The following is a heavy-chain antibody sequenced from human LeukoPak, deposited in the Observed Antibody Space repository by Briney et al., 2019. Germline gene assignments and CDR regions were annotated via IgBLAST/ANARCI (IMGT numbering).Heavy chain of an antibody. V-gene: IGHV3-30*03. D-gene: IGHD4-17*01. CDR3: ARKAYYGDYFDY. Sequence: QPGGSLRLSCAASGFTFSDYYMSWIRQAPGKGLEWVAVISYDGSNKYYADSVKGRFTISRDNSKNTLYLQMNSLRAEDTAVYYCARKAYYGDYFDYWGQGTLVTVSS. CDR2: ISYDGSNK. CDR1: GFTFSDYY. J-gene: IGHJ4*02.